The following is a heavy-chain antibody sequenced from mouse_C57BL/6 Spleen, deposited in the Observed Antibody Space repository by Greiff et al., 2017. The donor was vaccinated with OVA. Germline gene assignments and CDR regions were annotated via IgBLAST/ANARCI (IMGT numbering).Heavy chain of an antibody. V-gene: IGHV5-17*01. CDR3: ARLERWDWCFDV. CDR2: ISSGSSTI. D-gene: IGHD1-1*01. CDR1: GFTFSDYG. J-gene: IGHJ1*03. Sequence: EVQVVESGGGLVKPGGSLKLSCAASGFTFSDYGMHWVRQAPEKGLEWVSYISSGSSTIYYADTVKGRFTISRDPAKNTLFLQMTSLRSEDTAVYYCARLERWDWCFDVWGTGTTVTVSS.